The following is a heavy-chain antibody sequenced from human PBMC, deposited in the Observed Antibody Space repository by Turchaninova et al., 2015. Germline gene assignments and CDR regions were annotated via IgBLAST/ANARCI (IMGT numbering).Heavy chain of an antibody. J-gene: IGHJ1*01. CDR1: GYPFKDYY. D-gene: IGHD3-9*01. Sequence: QVHLLQSGAEARKPGASVKVSCKASGYPFKDYYIHWVRQAPGHGLQWLAWITPGSGSTDSHRTYQGRVTFRRDTSNNTAYIELDKLQNDDTAIYYGAKGSTLTESEFNSWGQGTPVTVSS. V-gene: IGHV1-2*02. CDR3: AKGSTLTESEFNS. CDR2: ITPGSGST.